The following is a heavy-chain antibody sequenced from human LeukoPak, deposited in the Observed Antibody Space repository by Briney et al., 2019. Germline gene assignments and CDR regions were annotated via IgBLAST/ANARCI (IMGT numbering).Heavy chain of an antibody. V-gene: IGHV3-74*01. CDR3: AAETYYYDSSGYYPDAFDM. CDR1: GFTFSSYW. CDR2: INSDGSST. J-gene: IGHJ3*02. Sequence: PGGSLRLSCAASGFTFSSYWMHWVRQAPGKGLVWVSRINSDGSSTSYADSVKGRFTISRDNAKNTLYLQMNSLRAEDTAVYYCAAETYYYDSSGYYPDAFDMWGQGTMVTVSS. D-gene: IGHD3-22*01.